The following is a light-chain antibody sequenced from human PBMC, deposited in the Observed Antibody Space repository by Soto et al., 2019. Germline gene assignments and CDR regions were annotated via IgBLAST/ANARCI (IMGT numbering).Light chain of an antibody. V-gene: IGLV1-40*01. CDR3: QSYDISLSL. CDR2: DNS. CDR1: SSNIGAGYD. J-gene: IGLJ2*01. Sequence: QSVLTQPPSVSGAPGQRVTISCTGSSSNIGAGYDVHWYQQLPGTAPKLLINDNSNRPSGVPDRFSGSKSGTSASLAITGLQAEDEAYYHCQSYDISLSLFGGGTKLTVL.